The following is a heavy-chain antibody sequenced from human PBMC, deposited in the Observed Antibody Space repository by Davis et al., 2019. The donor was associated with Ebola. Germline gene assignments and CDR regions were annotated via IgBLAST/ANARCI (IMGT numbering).Heavy chain of an antibody. D-gene: IGHD3-16*01. Sequence: HTGGSLRLSCAASGFTSSPNWLHWVCKVPGKGLVWVSRINSDGSSTSYADSVKGRFTISRDNAKNSLYLQMNSLRAEDTAVYYCARELIGSVGESDYWGQGTLVTVSS. J-gene: IGHJ4*02. CDR3: ARELIGSVGESDY. CDR2: INSDGSST. CDR1: GFTSSPNW. V-gene: IGHV3-74*01.